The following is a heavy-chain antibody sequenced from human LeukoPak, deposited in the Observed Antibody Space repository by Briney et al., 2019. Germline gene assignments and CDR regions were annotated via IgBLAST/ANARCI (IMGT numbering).Heavy chain of an antibody. Sequence: PSETLSLTCTVSGGSISSYYWSWIRQPPGKGLEWIGYIYYSGSANYNPSLKSRVTISVGTSKNQFSLKLSSVTAADTAVYYCARGLRYFDWLPWYWGQGTLVTVSS. V-gene: IGHV4-59*01. J-gene: IGHJ4*02. CDR2: IYYSGSA. CDR3: ARGLRYFDWLPWY. CDR1: GGSISSYY. D-gene: IGHD3-9*01.